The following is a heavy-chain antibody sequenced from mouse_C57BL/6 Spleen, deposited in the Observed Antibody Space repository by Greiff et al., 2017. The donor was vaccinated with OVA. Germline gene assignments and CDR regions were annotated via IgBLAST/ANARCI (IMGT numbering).Heavy chain of an antibody. D-gene: IGHD2-12*01. Sequence: QVQLKESGAELVRPGASVTLSCKASGYTFTDYEMHWVKQTPVHGLEWIGAIDPETGGTAYNQKFKGKAILTADKSSSTAYMELRSLTSEDSAVYYCTGAYYRTYYAMDYWGQGTSVTVSS. CDR1: GYTFTDYE. CDR2: IDPETGGT. V-gene: IGHV1-15*01. J-gene: IGHJ4*01. CDR3: TGAYYRTYYAMDY.